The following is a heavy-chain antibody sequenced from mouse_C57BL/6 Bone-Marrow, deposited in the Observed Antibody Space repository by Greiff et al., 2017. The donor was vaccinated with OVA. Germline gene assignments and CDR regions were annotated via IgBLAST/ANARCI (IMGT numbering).Heavy chain of an antibody. J-gene: IGHJ2*01. CDR3: AREGIYYDYDAYFDY. V-gene: IGHV3-6*01. CDR2: ISYDGSN. Sequence: ESGPGLVKPSQSLSLTCSVTGYSITSGYYWNWIRQFPGNKLEWMGYISYDGSNNYNPSLKNRISITRDTSKNQFFLKLNSVTTEDTATYYCAREGIYYDYDAYFDYWGQGTTLTVSS. CDR1: GYSITSGYY. D-gene: IGHD2-4*01.